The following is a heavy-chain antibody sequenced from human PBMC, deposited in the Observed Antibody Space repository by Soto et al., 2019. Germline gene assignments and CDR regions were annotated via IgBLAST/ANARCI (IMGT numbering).Heavy chain of an antibody. CDR2: IQTKSNSYAT. CDR1: GPTSSDSA. V-gene: IGHV3-73*01. CDR3: TCSVSGDTGLHF. J-gene: IGHJ4*02. D-gene: IGHD5-18*01. Sequence: GGSLRLSCVASGPTSSDSAMHWVRLASGKELEWVGRIQTKSNSYATAYGESVRGRFTISRDESKHTAYLQMSSLKADDTAVYFCTCSVSGDTGLHFWGQGTLVTVSS.